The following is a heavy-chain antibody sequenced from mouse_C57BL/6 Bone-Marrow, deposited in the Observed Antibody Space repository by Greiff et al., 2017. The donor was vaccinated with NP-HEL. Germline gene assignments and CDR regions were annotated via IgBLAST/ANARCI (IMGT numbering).Heavy chain of an antibody. V-gene: IGHV14-4*01. D-gene: IGHD1-1*01. Sequence: EVQLQQSGAELVRPGASVKLSCTASGFNIKDDYMHWVKQRPEQGLEWIGWIDPENGDTEYASKFQGKATITADTSSNTAYLQLSSLTSEDTAVYYCTTDYYGSSYDYGGQGTTLTVSS. CDR2: IDPENGDT. CDR1: GFNIKDDY. CDR3: TTDYYGSSYDY. J-gene: IGHJ2*01.